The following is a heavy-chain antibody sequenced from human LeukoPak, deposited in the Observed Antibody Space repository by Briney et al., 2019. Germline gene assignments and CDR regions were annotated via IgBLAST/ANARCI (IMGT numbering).Heavy chain of an antibody. CDR3: ARGLTTTIVVVPAAILHFDY. CDR1: GYTFTSYY. V-gene: IGHV1-46*01. J-gene: IGHJ4*02. D-gene: IGHD2-2*02. CDR2: INPSGGST. Sequence: ASVKVSCKASGYTFTSYYMHWVRQAPGQGLEWMGIINPSGGSTSYAQKFQGRVTMTRDTSTSTVYMELSSLRSEDTAVYYCARGLTTTIVVVPAAILHFDYWGQGTLVTVSS.